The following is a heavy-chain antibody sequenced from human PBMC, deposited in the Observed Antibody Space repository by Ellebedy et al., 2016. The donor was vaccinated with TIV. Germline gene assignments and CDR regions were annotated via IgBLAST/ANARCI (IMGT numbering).Heavy chain of an antibody. Sequence: ASVKVSCXASGYTFTSYGISWVRQAPGQGLEWMGWISAYNGNTNYAQKLQGRVTMTRDTSTSTAYMELSSLRSEDTAMYYCARVNGNYDSSGYFDFHLGEIYYYYYGMDGWGQGTTVTVSS. D-gene: IGHD3-22*01. CDR3: ARVNGNYDSSGYFDFHLGEIYYYYYGMDG. CDR1: GYTFTSYG. CDR2: ISAYNGNT. V-gene: IGHV1-18*04. J-gene: IGHJ6*02.